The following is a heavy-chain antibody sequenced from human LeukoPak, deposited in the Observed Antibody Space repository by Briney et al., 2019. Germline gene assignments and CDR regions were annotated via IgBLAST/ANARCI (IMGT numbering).Heavy chain of an antibody. J-gene: IGHJ4*02. CDR3: ARGGYSYGPNFDY. D-gene: IGHD5-18*01. Sequence: SVKVSCKASGYTFTGYYYHWVRQPPGQGLEGMGVIIPIFGTANYAQKFQGRVTITADESTSTAYMELSSLRSEDTAVYYCARGGYSYGPNFDYWGQGTLVTVSS. CDR1: GYTFTGYY. CDR2: IIPIFGTA. V-gene: IGHV1-69*13.